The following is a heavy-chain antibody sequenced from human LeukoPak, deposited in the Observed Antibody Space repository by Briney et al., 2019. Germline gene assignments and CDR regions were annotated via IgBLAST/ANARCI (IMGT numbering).Heavy chain of an antibody. D-gene: IGHD6-13*01. CDR2: ISGSGGST. CDR1: GFTFSSYA. CDR3: AKLAAKNIAAAGKD. J-gene: IGHJ4*02. Sequence: PGGSLRLSCAASGFTFSSYAMSWVRLAPGKGLEWVSAISGSGGSTYYADSVKGRFTISRDNSKNTLYLQMNSLRAEDTAVYYCAKLAAKNIAAAGKDWGQGTLVTVSS. V-gene: IGHV3-23*01.